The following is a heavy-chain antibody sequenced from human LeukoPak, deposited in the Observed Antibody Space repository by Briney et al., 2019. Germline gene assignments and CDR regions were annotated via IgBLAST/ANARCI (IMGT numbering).Heavy chain of an antibody. CDR3: ARSMEASSYYYGMDV. D-gene: IGHD2/OR15-2a*01. Sequence: GGSLRLSCAASGLTVSSNNMSWVRQAPGKGLEWVSVIYRGGSTDYADSVKGRFTISRDNSKNTLYLQMNSLRPEDTAVYYCARSMEASSYYYGMDVWGQGTTVTVSS. CDR2: IYRGGST. J-gene: IGHJ6*02. CDR1: GLTVSSNN. V-gene: IGHV3-66*01.